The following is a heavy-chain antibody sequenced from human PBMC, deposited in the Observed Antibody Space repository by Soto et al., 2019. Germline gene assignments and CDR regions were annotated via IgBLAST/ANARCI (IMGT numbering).Heavy chain of an antibody. D-gene: IGHD3-22*01. CDR2: IYHSGGP. Sequence: SATXSLTCTVSVCSISSGDYFSCIRQPPGKVLEWIGYIYHSGGPYYNPSLNSRATMSVYTSQNQFSLKLSSVSAADTAVYYCARQKYYYDNTDYIFEYWGQGALVNVS. CDR3: ARQKYYYDNTDYIFEY. CDR1: VCSISSGDYF. V-gene: IGHV4-30-4*01. J-gene: IGHJ4*02.